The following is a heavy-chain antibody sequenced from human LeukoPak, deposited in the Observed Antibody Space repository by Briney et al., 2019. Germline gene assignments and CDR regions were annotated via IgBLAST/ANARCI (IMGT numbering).Heavy chain of an antibody. J-gene: IGHJ4*02. V-gene: IGHV3-30*18. Sequence: GGSLRLSCAASGFTFSSYGMHWVRQAPGKGLEWVAVISYDGGNKYYADSVKGRFTISRDNSKNTLYLQMNSPRGEDTAVFYCAKAPISGGWYYYVDSWGQGTLVTVSS. CDR1: GFTFSSYG. D-gene: IGHD6-19*01. CDR2: ISYDGGNK. CDR3: AKAPISGGWYYYVDS.